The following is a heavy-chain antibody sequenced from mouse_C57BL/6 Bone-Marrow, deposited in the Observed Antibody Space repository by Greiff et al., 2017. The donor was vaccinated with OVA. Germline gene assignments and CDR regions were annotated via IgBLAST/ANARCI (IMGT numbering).Heavy chain of an antibody. Sequence: EVKVVESGGGLVKPGGSLKLSCAASGFTFSDYGMHWVRQAPEKGLEWVAYISSGSSTIYYADTVKGRFTISRDNAKNTLFLQMTSLRSEDTAMYYCARRYSQYFDVWGTGTTVTVSS. V-gene: IGHV5-17*01. CDR3: ARRYSQYFDV. CDR2: ISSGSSTI. D-gene: IGHD2-12*01. CDR1: GFTFSDYG. J-gene: IGHJ1*03.